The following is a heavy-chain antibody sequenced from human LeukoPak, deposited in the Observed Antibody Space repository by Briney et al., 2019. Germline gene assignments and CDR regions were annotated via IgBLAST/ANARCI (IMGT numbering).Heavy chain of an antibody. J-gene: IGHJ4*02. CDR3: ARVSRDGYNHLYFDY. CDR1: GGSISSGSFY. V-gene: IGHV4-61*02. D-gene: IGHD5-24*01. CDR2: IYTSGST. Sequence: PSETLSLTCTVSGGSISSGSFYWSWVRQPAGKGLELIGRIYTSGSTNYNPSLKSRVTISVDTSKNQFSLKLSSVTAADTAVYYCARVSRDGYNHLYFDYWGQGTLVTVSS.